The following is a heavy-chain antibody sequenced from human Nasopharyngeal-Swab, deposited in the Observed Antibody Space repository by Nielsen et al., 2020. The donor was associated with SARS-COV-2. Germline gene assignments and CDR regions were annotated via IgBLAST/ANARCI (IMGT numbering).Heavy chain of an antibody. CDR2: IYYSGST. J-gene: IGHJ5*02. Sequence: SETLSLICTVSGGSITSGGYYWSWIRQHPGKGLEWVGYIYYSGSTYYNPSLKSRVTISVDTSKNQFSLKLSSVTAADAAVYYCARGPNLWGSYRYKHWFDPWGQGTLVTVSS. CDR3: ARGPNLWGSYRYKHWFDP. D-gene: IGHD3-16*02. V-gene: IGHV4-31*03. CDR1: GGSITSGGYY.